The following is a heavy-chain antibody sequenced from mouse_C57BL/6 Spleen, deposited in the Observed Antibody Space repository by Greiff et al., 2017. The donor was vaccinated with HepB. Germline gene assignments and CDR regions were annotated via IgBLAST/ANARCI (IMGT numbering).Heavy chain of an antibody. CDR2: ISSGGDYI. CDR3: TREYYGSPFAY. V-gene: IGHV5-9-1*02. J-gene: IGHJ3*01. CDR1: GFTFSSYA. D-gene: IGHD1-1*01. Sequence: EVKLMESGEGLVKPGGSLKLSCAASGFTFSSYAMSWVRQTPEKRLEWVAYISSGGDYIYYADTLKGRFTISRDNARNTLYLQMSSLKSEDTAMYYCTREYYGSPFAYWGQGALVTVSA.